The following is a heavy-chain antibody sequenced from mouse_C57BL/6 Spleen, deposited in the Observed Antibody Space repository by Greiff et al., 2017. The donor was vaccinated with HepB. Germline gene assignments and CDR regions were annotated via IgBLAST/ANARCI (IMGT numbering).Heavy chain of an antibody. J-gene: IGHJ2*01. CDR3: TTDGTDYFDY. Sequence: VQLQQSGAELVRPGASVKLSCTASGFNIKDDYMHWVKQRPEQGLEWIGWIDPENGDTEYASNVQGKATITADTSSNTAYLQLSSLTSEDTAVYYCTTDGTDYFDYWGQGTTLTVSS. V-gene: IGHV14-4*01. D-gene: IGHD4-1*01. CDR2: IDPENGDT. CDR1: GFNIKDDY.